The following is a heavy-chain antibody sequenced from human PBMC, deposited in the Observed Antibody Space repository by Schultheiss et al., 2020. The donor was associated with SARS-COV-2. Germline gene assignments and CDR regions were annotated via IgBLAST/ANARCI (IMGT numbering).Heavy chain of an antibody. CDR3: ARALYCTNGVCPGDYFDY. J-gene: IGHJ4*02. V-gene: IGHV3-7*01. Sequence: GGSLRLSCAASGFTFSSYVMRWVRQAPGKGLEWVANIKQDGSEKYYVDSVKGRFTISRDNSKNTLYLQMNSLRAEDTAVYYCARALYCTNGVCPGDYFDYWGQGTLVTVSS. CDR2: IKQDGSEK. D-gene: IGHD2-8*01. CDR1: GFTFSSYV.